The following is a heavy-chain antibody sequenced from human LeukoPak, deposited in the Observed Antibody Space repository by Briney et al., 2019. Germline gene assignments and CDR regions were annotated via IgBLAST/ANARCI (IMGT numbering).Heavy chain of an antibody. V-gene: IGHV3-11*03. D-gene: IGHD5-12*01. Sequence: LSLTCAVYGGSFSGDYWSWIRQAPGKGLEWVSYISDSSSYTDYADSVKGRFTISRDNSKNSLYLQMNSLRAEDTAVYYCARRYTGYGILDYWGQGTLVTVSS. CDR1: GGSFSGDY. J-gene: IGHJ4*02. CDR3: ARRYTGYGILDY. CDR2: ISDSSSYT.